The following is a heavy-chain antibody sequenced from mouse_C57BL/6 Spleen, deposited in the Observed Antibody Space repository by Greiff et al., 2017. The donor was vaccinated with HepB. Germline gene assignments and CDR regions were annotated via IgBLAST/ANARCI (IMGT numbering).Heavy chain of an antibody. CDR1: GYTFTSYW. D-gene: IGHD2-1*01. J-gene: IGHJ1*03. V-gene: IGHV1-50*01. CDR3: ARDRAYGNYGYFDV. CDR2: IDPSDSYT. Sequence: QVQLQQSGAELVKPGASVKLSCKASGYTFTSYWMQWVKQRPGQGLEWIGEIDPSDSYTNYNQKFKGKATLTVDTSSSTAYMQLSSLTSEDAAVYYCARDRAYGNYGYFDVWGTGTTVTVSS.